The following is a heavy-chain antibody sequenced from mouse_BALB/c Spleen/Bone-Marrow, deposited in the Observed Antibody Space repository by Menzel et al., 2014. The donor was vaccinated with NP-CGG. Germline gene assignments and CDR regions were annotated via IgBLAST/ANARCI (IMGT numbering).Heavy chain of an antibody. CDR1: GFNIKDTY. CDR3: ASYRYGWYFDV. J-gene: IGHJ1*01. V-gene: IGHV14-3*02. CDR2: IDPAIFT. D-gene: IGHD2-14*01. Sequence: VQLQQPGAELVKPGASVKLSCTASGFNIKDTYLHWVKQRPEQGLDWIGRIDPAIFTKYDPKFQGKATITADTSSNTAYLHLSSLTSEDTAVYYCASYRYGWYFDVWDAGTTVTVSS.